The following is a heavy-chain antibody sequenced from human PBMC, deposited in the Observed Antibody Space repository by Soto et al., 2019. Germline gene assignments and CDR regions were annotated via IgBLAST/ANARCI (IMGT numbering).Heavy chain of an antibody. D-gene: IGHD4-17*01. CDR1: GFTFSSFA. J-gene: IGHJ4*02. CDR2: IGSGGDGI. CDR3: ATYGQHLMDS. V-gene: IGHV3-23*01. Sequence: EVQLLESGGGLVQPGGSLRLSCAASGFTFSSFAMKWVRQAPGKGLEWVSVIGSGGDGIHYAASVKGRFTISRDDSKNTVTLQMNGLRAEDTAVYYCATYGQHLMDSWGQGTLVTVSS.